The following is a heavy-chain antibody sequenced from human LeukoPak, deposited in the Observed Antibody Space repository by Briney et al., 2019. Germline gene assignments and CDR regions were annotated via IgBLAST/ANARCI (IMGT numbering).Heavy chain of an antibody. CDR2: INHNGNVN. Sequence: GGSLRLSCAASGFTFSSYWMNWARQAPGKGLEWVASINHNGNVNYYVDSVKGRFTISRDNAKNSLYLQMSNLRAEDTAVYYCARGGGIAYWGQGTLVTVSS. CDR1: GFTFSSYW. CDR3: ARGGGIAY. V-gene: IGHV3-7*03. J-gene: IGHJ4*02. D-gene: IGHD3-16*01.